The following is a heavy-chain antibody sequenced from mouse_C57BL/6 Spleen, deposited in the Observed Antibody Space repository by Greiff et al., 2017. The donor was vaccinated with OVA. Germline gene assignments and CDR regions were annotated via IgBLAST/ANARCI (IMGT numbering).Heavy chain of an antibody. CDR3: ASGSNPPYYAMDY. V-gene: IGHV1-81*01. CDR1: GYTFTSYG. J-gene: IGHJ4*01. D-gene: IGHD1-1*01. Sequence: LVESGAELARPGASVKLSCKASGYTFTSYGISWVKQRTGQGLEWIGEIYPRSGNTYYNEKFKGKATLTADKSSSTAYMELRSLTSEDSAVYFCASGSNPPYYAMDYWGQGTSVTVSS. CDR2: IYPRSGNT.